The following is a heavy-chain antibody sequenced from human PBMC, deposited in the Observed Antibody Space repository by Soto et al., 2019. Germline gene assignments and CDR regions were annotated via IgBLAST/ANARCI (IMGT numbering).Heavy chain of an antibody. J-gene: IGHJ6*03. Sequence: SEILSLTCTVSGGSVSSYYWSWIRQPPGKGLEWIGYIYYSGSTNYNPSLKSRVTISVDTSKNQFSLKLSSVTAADTAVYYCARHRGSIKGYYYYYMDVWGKGTTVTVSS. CDR3: ARHRGSIKGYYYYYMDV. D-gene: IGHD2-2*01. CDR2: IYYSGST. CDR1: GGSVSSYY. V-gene: IGHV4-59*08.